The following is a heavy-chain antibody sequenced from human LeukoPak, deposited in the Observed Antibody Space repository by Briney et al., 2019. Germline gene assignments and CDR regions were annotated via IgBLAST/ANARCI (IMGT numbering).Heavy chain of an antibody. D-gene: IGHD2-2*03. Sequence: PGGSLRLSCAASGFTFGSYAMHWVRQAPGKGLEYVSAITNDGGTTFYANSVKSRFTISRDNSKNTLFLQMGSLRPEDMAVYYCARVDDFTYDFWGQGTLVTVSS. CDR2: ITNDGGTT. CDR1: GFTFGSYA. J-gene: IGHJ4*02. CDR3: ARVDDFTYDF. V-gene: IGHV3-64*01.